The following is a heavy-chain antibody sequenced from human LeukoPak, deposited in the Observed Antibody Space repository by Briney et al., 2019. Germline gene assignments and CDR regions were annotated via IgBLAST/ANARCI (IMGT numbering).Heavy chain of an antibody. J-gene: IGHJ5*02. Sequence: SETLSLTCTVSGGSISSSSYYWGWIRQPPGKGLEWIGEINHSGSTNYNPSLKSRVTISVDTSKNQFSLKLSSVTAADTAVYYCARGRTRPRWFDPWGQGTLVTVSS. CDR3: ARGRTRPRWFDP. CDR1: GGSISSSSYY. V-gene: IGHV4-39*07. CDR2: INHSGST. D-gene: IGHD1-14*01.